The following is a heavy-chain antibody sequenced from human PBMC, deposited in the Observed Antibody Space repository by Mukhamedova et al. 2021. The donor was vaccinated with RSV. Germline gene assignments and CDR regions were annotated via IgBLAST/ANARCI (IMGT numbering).Heavy chain of an antibody. CDR3: TRDPEFSDLLFDY. V-gene: IGHV3-49*02. J-gene: IGHJ4*02. Sequence: VEGRFTISRDDSKNIAYLQMNSLKTEDTAIYYCTRDPEFSDLLFDYWGQGTLVTVSS. D-gene: IGHD3/OR15-3a*01.